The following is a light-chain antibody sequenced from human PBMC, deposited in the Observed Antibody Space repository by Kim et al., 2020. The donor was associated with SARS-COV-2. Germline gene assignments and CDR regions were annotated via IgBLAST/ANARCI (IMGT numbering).Light chain of an antibody. J-gene: IGLJ2*01. V-gene: IGLV2-14*03. Sequence: QSALTQPASASGSPGQSITISCTGTSSDVGAYNRVSWYQQHPGKAPKLMIFDVSDRPSGVSNRFSGSKSDNTASLTISGLQAEDEADYFCSSLTSGSTSVVFGGGTQLTVL. CDR1: SSDVGAYNR. CDR3: SSLTSGSTSVV. CDR2: DVS.